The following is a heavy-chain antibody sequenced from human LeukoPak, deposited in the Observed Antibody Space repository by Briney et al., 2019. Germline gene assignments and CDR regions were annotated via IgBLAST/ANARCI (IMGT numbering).Heavy chain of an antibody. Sequence: PGGSLRLSCAASGFTFSSYSMNWVRQAPGKGLEWVSSISSSSSYIYYADSVKGRFTISRDNAKNSLYLQMNSLRAEDTAVYYCARLITMIVVNGDAFDIWGQGTMVTVSS. CDR3: ARLITMIVVNGDAFDI. CDR2: ISSSSSYI. J-gene: IGHJ3*02. D-gene: IGHD3-22*01. V-gene: IGHV3-21*01. CDR1: GFTFSSYS.